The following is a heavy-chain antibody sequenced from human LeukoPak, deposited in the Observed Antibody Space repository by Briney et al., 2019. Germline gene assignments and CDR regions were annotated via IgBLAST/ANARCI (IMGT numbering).Heavy chain of an antibody. V-gene: IGHV4-34*01. CDR1: GGSFSGYY. CDR2: INHSGST. J-gene: IGHJ5*02. Sequence: PSEALSLTCAVYGGSFSGYYWSWIRQPPGKGLEWIGEINHSGSTNYNPSLKSRVTISVDTSKNQFSLKLSPVTAADTAVYYCARGSRLVRGVHNWFDPWGQGTLVTVSS. D-gene: IGHD3-10*01. CDR3: ARGSRLVRGVHNWFDP.